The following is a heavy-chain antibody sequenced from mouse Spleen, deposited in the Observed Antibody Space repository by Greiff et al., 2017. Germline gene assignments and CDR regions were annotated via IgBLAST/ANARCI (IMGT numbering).Heavy chain of an antibody. CDR1: GYSFPDYN. Sequence: EVHLQQSGPELVKPGASGKISCKASGYSFPDYNMTGVKQSNGKSLEWIGVINPTYVTTSYNQKFKGKATLTVDQSSSPAYMHLTGLPPEDFAAFYCEREGTLSRITRDGYVEVGGAGTPVP. J-gene: IGHJ1*01. D-gene: IGHD2-4*01. CDR3: EREGTLSRITRDGYVEV. CDR2: INPTYVTT. V-gene: IGHV1-39*01.